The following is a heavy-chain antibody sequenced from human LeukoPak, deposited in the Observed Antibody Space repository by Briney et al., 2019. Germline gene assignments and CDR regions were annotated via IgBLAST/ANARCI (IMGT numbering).Heavy chain of an antibody. CDR3: SKRGSDSPSCFQH. CDR1: GFTFSTYA. Sequence: GGSLRLSCAASGFTFSTYAMTWVRQVPGKGPEWVSAISSSGADTHYADSVKGRFTISRDNSKNTLYLQMNSLRAEDTAVYYCSKRGSDSPSCFQHWGQGTLGTVSS. CDR2: ISSSGADT. D-gene: IGHD2-21*02. V-gene: IGHV3-23*01. J-gene: IGHJ1*01.